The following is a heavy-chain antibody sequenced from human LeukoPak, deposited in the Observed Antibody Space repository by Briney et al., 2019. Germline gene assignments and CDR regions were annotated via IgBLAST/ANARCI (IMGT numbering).Heavy chain of an antibody. CDR2: IGADNDST. D-gene: IGHD3-9*01. CDR3: AREWWGYDVLTGDNWFDP. J-gene: IGHJ5*02. V-gene: IGHV1-18*01. Sequence: ASVKVSCKASGYIFTTHGITWVRQAPGQGLEWMGWIGADNDSTKFAQKFQGRVTMTTDTSTNTAYIEVRSLTSDDTAAYYCAREWWGYDVLTGDNWFDPWGQGTLVTVSS. CDR1: GYIFTTHG.